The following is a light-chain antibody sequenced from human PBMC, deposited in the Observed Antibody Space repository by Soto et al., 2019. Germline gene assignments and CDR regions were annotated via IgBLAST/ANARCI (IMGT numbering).Light chain of an antibody. Sequence: ILMTQSPATLSVSPGGRATLSCRASEDVSSKLAWYQQKPGLPPRLVIYDASTRATGIPGRFSGSGSGKGFTLTISGLQSEDFAIYYCLQYDTWPPGTFGQGTKVEI. CDR1: EDVSSK. CDR2: DAS. J-gene: IGKJ1*01. CDR3: LQYDTWPPGT. V-gene: IGKV3-15*01.